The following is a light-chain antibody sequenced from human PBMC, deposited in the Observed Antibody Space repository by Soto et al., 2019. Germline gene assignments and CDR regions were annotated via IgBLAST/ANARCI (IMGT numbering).Light chain of an antibody. CDR2: GAS. J-gene: IGKJ3*01. V-gene: IGKV3-20*01. Sequence: EIVLTQSPGTLSLSPGERATLCCRASQSVSSSYLAWYQQKPGQAPRLLIYGASGRATGIPDRFSGSGSGTDFTLTISRLEPEDFAVYYCQQYGSSPLFTFGPGTKVDIK. CDR1: QSVSSSY. CDR3: QQYGSSPLFT.